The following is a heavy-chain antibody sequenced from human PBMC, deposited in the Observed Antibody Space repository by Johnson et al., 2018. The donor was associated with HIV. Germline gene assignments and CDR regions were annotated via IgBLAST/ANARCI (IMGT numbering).Heavy chain of an antibody. J-gene: IGHJ3*02. V-gene: IGHV3-66*01. CDR1: GFTVSSNY. CDR2: IYSGGST. CDR3: ARESTATRGDAFDI. D-gene: IGHD4-17*01. Sequence: VQLVESGGGLIQPGGSLRLSCAASGFTVSSNYMSWVRQAPGKGLEWVSEIYSGGSTYYANSVKGRFTISRDNSKNTLYLQMGSLRAEDMAVYYCARESTATRGDAFDIWGQGTMVTVSS.